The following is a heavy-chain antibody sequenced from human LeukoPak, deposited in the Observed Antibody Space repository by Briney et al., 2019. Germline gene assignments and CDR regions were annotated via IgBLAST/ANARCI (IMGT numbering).Heavy chain of an antibody. CDR3: ARDAGYSSGWAEIDY. Sequence: PSQTLSLTCTVSSGSISSGRYYWGWIRQPAGKGQEWIGRIYTSGSTNYNPSLKSRVTISVDTSKNQFSLQLSSVTAADTAVYYCARDAGYSSGWAEIDYWGQGTLVTVSS. D-gene: IGHD6-19*01. V-gene: IGHV4-61*02. J-gene: IGHJ4*02. CDR2: IYTSGST. CDR1: SGSISSGRYY.